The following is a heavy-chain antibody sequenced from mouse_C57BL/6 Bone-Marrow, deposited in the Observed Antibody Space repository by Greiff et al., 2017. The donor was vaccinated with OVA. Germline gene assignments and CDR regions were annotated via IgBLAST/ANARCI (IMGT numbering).Heavy chain of an antibody. D-gene: IGHD1-1*01. CDR3: ARCPDYYGSSVDY. CDR2: IYPGSGST. Sequence: QVQLQQPGAELVKPGASVKMSCKASGYTFTSYWITWVKQRPGQGLEWIGDIYPGSGSTNYNEKFKSKATLTVDTSSSTAYMQLSSLTSEDSAVYYCARCPDYYGSSVDYWGQGTTLTVSS. CDR1: GYTFTSYW. J-gene: IGHJ2*01. V-gene: IGHV1-55*01.